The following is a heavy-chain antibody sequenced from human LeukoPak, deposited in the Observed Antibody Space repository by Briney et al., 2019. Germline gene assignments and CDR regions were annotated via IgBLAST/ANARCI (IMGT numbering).Heavy chain of an antibody. CDR1: GGSFSGYY. J-gene: IGHJ4*02. V-gene: IGHV4-34*01. Sequence: SETLSLTCAVYGGSFSGYYWSWIRQPPGKGLEWIGEINHSGSTNYNPSLKSRVTISVDTSKNQFSLKLSSVTAADTAVYYCARGGLLWFGELSWFDYWGQGTLVTVSS. CDR3: ARGGLLWFGELSWFDY. D-gene: IGHD3-10*01. CDR2: INHSGST.